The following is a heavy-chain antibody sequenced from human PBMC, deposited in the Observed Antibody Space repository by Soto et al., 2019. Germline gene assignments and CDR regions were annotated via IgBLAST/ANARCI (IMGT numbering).Heavy chain of an antibody. Sequence: QVQLVQSGAEVKKPGASVKVSCKASGYTFTSYGISWVRQAPGQGLEWMGWISAYNGNTKYAQKRQVRLTMTTDTSTSTAYMELRRLTSDDTAVYYCARDLSIGLFDYWGQGTLVTVSS. CDR2: ISAYNGNT. CDR1: GYTFTSYG. V-gene: IGHV1-18*01. J-gene: IGHJ4*02. CDR3: ARDLSIGLFDY. D-gene: IGHD2-21*01.